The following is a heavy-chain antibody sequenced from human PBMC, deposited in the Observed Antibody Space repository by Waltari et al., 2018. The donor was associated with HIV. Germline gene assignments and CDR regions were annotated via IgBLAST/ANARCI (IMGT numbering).Heavy chain of an antibody. CDR2: IYYSGST. V-gene: IGHV4-59*01. J-gene: IGHJ5*02. CDR3: AREISCSTTSCYDGLGWFDP. Sequence: HVQLQESGPGLVKPSETLSLTCTVSGGSISSYYWSWIRQHPGKGLEWIGYIYYSGSTNYNPSLKSRVTISIDTSKNQFSLKLSSVTAADTAVYYCAREISCSTTSCYDGLGWFDPWGQGSLVTVSS. D-gene: IGHD2-2*01. CDR1: GGSISSYY.